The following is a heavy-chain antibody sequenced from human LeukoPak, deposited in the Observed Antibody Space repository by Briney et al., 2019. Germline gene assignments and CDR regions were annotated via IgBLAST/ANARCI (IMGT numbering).Heavy chain of an antibody. V-gene: IGHV1-2*02. Sequence: GAPVKVSCKASGYTFTGYYMHWVRQAPGQGLEWMGWINPNSGGTNYAQKFQGRVTMTRDTSISTAYMELSRLRSDDTAVHYCARDPKYDFWSGPSDYWGQGTLVTVSS. CDR1: GYTFTGYY. J-gene: IGHJ4*02. D-gene: IGHD3-3*01. CDR2: INPNSGGT. CDR3: ARDPKYDFWSGPSDY.